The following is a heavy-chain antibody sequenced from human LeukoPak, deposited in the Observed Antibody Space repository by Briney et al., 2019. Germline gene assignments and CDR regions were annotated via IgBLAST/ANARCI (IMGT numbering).Heavy chain of an antibody. CDR1: GYTFTSCD. V-gene: IGHV1-8*03. D-gene: IGHD3-22*01. CDR3: ARGRRFREGSGYYQYYFDY. CDR2: MNPNSGNT. Sequence: GASVKVSCKASGYTFTSCDINWVRQATGQGLEWMGWMNPNSGNTGYAQKFQGRVTITRNTSISTAYMELSSLRSEDTAVYYCARGRRFREGSGYYQYYFDYWGQGTLVTVSS. J-gene: IGHJ4*02.